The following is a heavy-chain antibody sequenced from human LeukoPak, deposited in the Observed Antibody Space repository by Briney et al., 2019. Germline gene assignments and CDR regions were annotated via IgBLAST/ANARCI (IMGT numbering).Heavy chain of an antibody. CDR2: IYYSGST. J-gene: IGHJ4*02. CDR3: ASINKDIVVVPAALADY. D-gene: IGHD2-2*01. V-gene: IGHV4-39*01. CDR1: GGSISSSSYY. Sequence: SETLSLTCTVSGGSISSSSYYWGWIRQPPGKGLEWIGSIYYSGSTYYNPSLKSRVTISVGTSKNQFSLKLSSVTAADTAVYYCASINKDIVVVPAALADYWGQGTLVTVSS.